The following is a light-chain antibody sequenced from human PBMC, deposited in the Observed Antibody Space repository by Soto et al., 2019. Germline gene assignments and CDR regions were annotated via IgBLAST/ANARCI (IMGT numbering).Light chain of an antibody. CDR2: KAS. Sequence: DIQMTQSPSTLSASVGDRVTITCRASQRISSWLAWYQQKPGKAPKLLIYKASSLECGVPSRFSGSGSGTEFTLTISSLQPDDFATYYCQQYNSYSLTFGGGTKVEIK. V-gene: IGKV1-5*03. CDR3: QQYNSYSLT. CDR1: QRISSW. J-gene: IGKJ4*01.